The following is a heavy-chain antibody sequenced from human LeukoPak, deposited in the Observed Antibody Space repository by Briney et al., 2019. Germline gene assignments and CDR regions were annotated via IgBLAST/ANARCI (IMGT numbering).Heavy chain of an antibody. CDR1: GFTFSSYW. CDR3: ARAKVCSGGSCYYPYYYGMDV. Sequence: GSLRLSCAASGFTFSSYWMSWVRQAPGKGLEWIGEINHSGSTNYNPSLKSRVTISVDTSKNQFSLKLSSVTAADTAVYYCARAKVCSGGSCYYPYYYGMDVWGKGTTVTVSS. V-gene: IGHV4-34*01. CDR2: INHSGST. J-gene: IGHJ6*04. D-gene: IGHD2-15*01.